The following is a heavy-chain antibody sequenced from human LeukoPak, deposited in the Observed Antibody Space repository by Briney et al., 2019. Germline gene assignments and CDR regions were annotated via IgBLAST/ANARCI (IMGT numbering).Heavy chain of an antibody. CDR2: KRDDGSSK. CDR1: VFTFSNYG. V-gene: IGHV3-30*02. CDR3: VKVAVQAQVVPAAIFFDY. D-gene: IGHD2-2*01. J-gene: IGHJ4*02. Sequence: GGSLRLSCAASVFTFSNYGMHWVRQAPGKGLEWVACKRDDGSSKYYAGSVKGRFTIFRDNSKNTLCLQINSRRAEDTAVYYCVKVAVQAQVVPAAIFFDYWGQGTLVTVS.